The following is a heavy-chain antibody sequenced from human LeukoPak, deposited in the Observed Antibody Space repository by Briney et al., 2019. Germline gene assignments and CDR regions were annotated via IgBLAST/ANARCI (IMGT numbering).Heavy chain of an antibody. CDR2: IRACNGNT. Sequence: ASVKVSCKASGYTFTSYGISWVRQAPGQGLEWMGWIRACNGNTNYAQKLQGRVTMTTDRSTSTAYMEMRSLRSDDTAVYYCARDYFFGGGPNPHFFAYGGKETRVTVSS. V-gene: IGHV1-18*01. CDR3: ARDYFFGGGPNPHFFAY. CDR1: GYTFTSYG. J-gene: IGHJ4*02. D-gene: IGHD3-16*01.